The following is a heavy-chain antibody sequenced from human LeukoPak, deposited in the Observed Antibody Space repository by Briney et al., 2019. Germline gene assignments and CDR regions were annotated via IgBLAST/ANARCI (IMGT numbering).Heavy chain of an antibody. V-gene: IGHV4-39*01. J-gene: IGHJ4*02. D-gene: IGHD3-10*01. CDR1: GGSISSGTYY. CDR2: IYYSGST. CDR3: ARKDYGLGNFDY. Sequence: SETLSLTCIVSGGSISSGTYYWGWIRQPPGKGLEWIGSIYYSGSTYYNPSLKSRVTISVDTSKNQFSLKLSSVTAADTAVYYCARKDYGLGNFDYWGQGTLVTVSS.